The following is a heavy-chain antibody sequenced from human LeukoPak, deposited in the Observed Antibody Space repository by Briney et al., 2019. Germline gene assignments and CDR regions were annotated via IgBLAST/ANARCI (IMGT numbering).Heavy chain of an antibody. J-gene: IGHJ4*02. D-gene: IGHD3-3*01. CDR1: GFTFSSYW. CDR3: AHYDFWSGAIG. V-gene: IGHV3-74*01. Sequence: GGSLRHSCAASGFTFSSYWMHWVRQAPGKGLVWVSRINTDGSSTSYADSVKGRFTISRDNAKNTLYLQMNSLRAEDTAVYYCAHYDFWSGAIGWGQGTLVTVSS. CDR2: INTDGSST.